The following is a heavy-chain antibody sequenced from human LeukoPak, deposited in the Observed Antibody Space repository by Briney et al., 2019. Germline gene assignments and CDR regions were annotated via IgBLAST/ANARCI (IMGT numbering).Heavy chain of an antibody. CDR1: GGSISSSSYY. V-gene: IGHV4-39*01. CDR2: IYYSGST. CDR3: ATRPYGSGSYYNGAYYFDY. D-gene: IGHD3-10*01. Sequence: SETLSLTCTVSGGSISSSSYYWGWIRQPPGKGLEWIGSIYYSGSTYYNPSLKSRVTISVDTSKNQFSLKLSSVTAADTAVYYCATRPYGSGSYYNGAYYFDYWGQGPLVTVSS. J-gene: IGHJ4*02.